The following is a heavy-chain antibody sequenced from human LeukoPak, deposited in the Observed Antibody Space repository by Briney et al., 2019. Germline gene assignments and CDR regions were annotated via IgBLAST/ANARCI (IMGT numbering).Heavy chain of an antibody. V-gene: IGHV3-23*01. CDR1: GFSFRSYA. J-gene: IGHJ4*02. D-gene: IGHD3-22*01. CDR2: ISGSGTNT. Sequence: GVLRLSCAASGFSFRSYAMSWVRQAPGKGLEWVSAISGSGTNTYYADSVKGRFTISRDNSKNTLDLQMNSLRAEDTAVYYCAKLLYYYDSSQPYWGQGTLVTVSS. CDR3: AKLLYYYDSSQPY.